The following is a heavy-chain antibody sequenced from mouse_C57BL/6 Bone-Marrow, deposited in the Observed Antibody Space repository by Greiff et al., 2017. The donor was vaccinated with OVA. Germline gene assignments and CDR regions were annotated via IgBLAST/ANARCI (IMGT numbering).Heavy chain of an antibody. CDR2: IDPENGDT. CDR1: GFNIKDDY. Sequence: EVQLQQSGAELVRPRASVKLSCTASGFNIKDDYMHWVKQRPEQGLEWIGWIDPENGDTEYASKFQGKATITADKSSNTAYLQLSSLTSEDTAVYYCTSTTVVANYYAMDYWGQGTSVTVSS. J-gene: IGHJ4*01. D-gene: IGHD1-1*01. CDR3: TSTTVVANYYAMDY. V-gene: IGHV14-4*01.